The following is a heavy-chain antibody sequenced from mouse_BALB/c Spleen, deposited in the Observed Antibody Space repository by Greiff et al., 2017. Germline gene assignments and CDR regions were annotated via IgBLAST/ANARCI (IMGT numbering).Heavy chain of an antibody. V-gene: IGHV1-77*01. CDR2: IYPGSGST. CDR3: ARSVTTVVAEGFAY. CDR1: GYTFTDYV. D-gene: IGHD1-1*01. Sequence: QVQLQQSGPELVKPGASVKMSCKASGYTFTDYVISWVKQRTGQGLEWIGEIYPGSGSTYYNEKFKGKATLTADKSSNTAYMQLSSLTSEDSAVYFCARSVTTVVAEGFAYWGQGTLVTVSA. J-gene: IGHJ3*01.